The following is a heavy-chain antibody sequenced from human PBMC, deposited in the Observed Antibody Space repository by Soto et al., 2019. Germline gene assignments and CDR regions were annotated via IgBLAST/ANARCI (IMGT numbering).Heavy chain of an antibody. CDR1: GFTFSDYS. CDR2: ISSSSTFT. J-gene: IGHJ4*02. V-gene: IGHV3-21*01. CDR3: AAPYSTGHRLLVY. D-gene: IGHD6-19*01. Sequence: PGGSLRLSCVASGFTFSDYSVSWVRQAPGKGLEWLSSISSSSTFTHYADSVKGRFTISRDNAKNSLYLQMNSLRAEDTAVYYCAAPYSTGHRLLVYWGQGTLVTVSS.